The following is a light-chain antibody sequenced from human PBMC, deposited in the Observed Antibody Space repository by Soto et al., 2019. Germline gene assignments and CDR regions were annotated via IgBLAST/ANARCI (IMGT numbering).Light chain of an antibody. CDR1: QSVTSCY. CDR2: GAS. Sequence: EIVLTQSPGTLSLSPGERATLSCRASQSVTSCYLAWYQQKPGQAPRLLIYGASSGATGIPDRFSGSGSGTDFTLTISRLEPEDFAVYYCHQYDSSPVTFGQGTKVEIK. J-gene: IGKJ1*01. V-gene: IGKV3-20*01. CDR3: HQYDSSPVT.